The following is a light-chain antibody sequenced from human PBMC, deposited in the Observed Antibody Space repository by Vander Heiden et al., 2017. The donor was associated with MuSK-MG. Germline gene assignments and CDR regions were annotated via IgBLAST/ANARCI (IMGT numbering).Light chain of an antibody. CDR2: DDN. Sequence: NFVLTQPHSVSESPGKTVTIACTRSSGSIADNFVQWYQQRPGSSPTPVSYDDNERPSGVPSRFSDAIDRSSTAALPITSGLKTEDEAYYYRPYHSGANLFVFGGGTKLTVL. J-gene: IGLJ3*02. V-gene: IGLV6-57*01. CDR1: SGSIADNF. CDR3: PYHSGANLFV.